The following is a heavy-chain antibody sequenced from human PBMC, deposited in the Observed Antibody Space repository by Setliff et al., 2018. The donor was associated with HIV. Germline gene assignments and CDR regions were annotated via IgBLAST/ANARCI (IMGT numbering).Heavy chain of an antibody. CDR3: ARIEREGIVGAALLDY. CDR2: INPNSGDT. CDR1: GYIFTNYY. J-gene: IGHJ4*02. Sequence: ASVKVSCKASGYIFTNYYTHWVRQAPGQGLEWMGWINPNSGDTNYAQKFEGWVNMTRDTSINTAHMYLTRVKSDDTATYYCARIEREGIVGAALLDYWGQGTLVTVSS. D-gene: IGHD1-26*01. V-gene: IGHV1-2*04.